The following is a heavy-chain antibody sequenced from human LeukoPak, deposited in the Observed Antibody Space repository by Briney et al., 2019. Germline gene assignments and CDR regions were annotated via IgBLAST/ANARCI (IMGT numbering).Heavy chain of an antibody. V-gene: IGHV1-8*01. CDR1: GYTFTSYD. Sequence: ASVKVSCKASGYTFTSYDINWVRQATGQGLEWMGWMNPNSGNTGYAQKFQGRVTMTRNTSISTAYMELSSLRSEDTAVYYCARKTGRGRFLEWWVGLDMDVWGKGTTVTVSS. CDR3: ARKTGRGRFLEWWVGLDMDV. CDR2: MNPNSGNT. J-gene: IGHJ6*03. D-gene: IGHD3-3*01.